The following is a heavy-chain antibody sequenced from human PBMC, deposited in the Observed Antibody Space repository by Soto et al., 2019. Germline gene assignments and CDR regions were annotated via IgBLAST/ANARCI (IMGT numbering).Heavy chain of an antibody. CDR1: GYTFTAYS. CDR3: AREASAVISLDY. Sequence: AAVKVSCKASGYTFTAYSMHWVRQAPGQGLEWVGWFNPNSGDTIYAQKFQGRVTLTRDTSIGTAYMELYSLTSDDTAVYYCAREASAVISLDYWGQGTLVTVSS. CDR2: FNPNSGDT. D-gene: IGHD6-19*01. V-gene: IGHV1-2*02. J-gene: IGHJ4*02.